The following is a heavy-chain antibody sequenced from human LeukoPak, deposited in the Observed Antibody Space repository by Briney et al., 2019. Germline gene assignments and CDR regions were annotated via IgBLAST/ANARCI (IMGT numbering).Heavy chain of an antibody. V-gene: IGHV4-39*02. CDR2: IYYSGST. D-gene: IGHD6-13*01. CDR3: AREGHSSMLFDI. CDR1: GGSISSSSYY. Sequence: SETLSLTCTVSGGSISSSSYYWGWIRQPPGKGLEWIGSIYYSGSTYYNPSLKSRVTISVDTSKNQFSLKLSSVTAADTAVYYCAREGHSSMLFDIWGQGTMVTVSS. J-gene: IGHJ3*02.